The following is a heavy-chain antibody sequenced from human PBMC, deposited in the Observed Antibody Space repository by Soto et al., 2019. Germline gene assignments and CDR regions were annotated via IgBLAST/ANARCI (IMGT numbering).Heavy chain of an antibody. D-gene: IGHD2-15*01. CDR2: IYPGDSNT. CDR3: ARVRNSISRGAFDL. CDR1: GYALTNFW. J-gene: IGHJ3*01. V-gene: IGHV5-51*03. Sequence: EVQLVQSGAEVKKPGESLKISCKASGYALTNFWIGWVRQMPGKGLECMGLIYPGDSNTRYSPSFQGQVTISADKSVSTTFLQWSSLKASDTAMYYCARVRNSISRGAFDLWGQGTIVTVSS.